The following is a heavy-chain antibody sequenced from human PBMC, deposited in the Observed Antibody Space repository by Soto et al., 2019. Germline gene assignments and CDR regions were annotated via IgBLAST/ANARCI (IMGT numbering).Heavy chain of an antibody. V-gene: IGHV3-21*01. Sequence: GGSLRLSCVGSGFTFSSYSMNWVRQAPGQGLEWVSSISSSSSYIYYADSVKGRFTISRDNSKNTLYLQMNSLRAEDTAVYYCARGDCSSTSCYEFRYWGQGTLVTVSS. CDR2: ISSSSSYI. CDR1: GFTFSSYS. D-gene: IGHD2-2*01. J-gene: IGHJ4*02. CDR3: ARGDCSSTSCYEFRY.